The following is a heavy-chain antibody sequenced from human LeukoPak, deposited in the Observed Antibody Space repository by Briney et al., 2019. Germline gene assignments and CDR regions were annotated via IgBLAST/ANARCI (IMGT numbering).Heavy chain of an antibody. CDR3: ASSRYCSSTSCPYYYYYGMDV. V-gene: IGHV1-2*02. D-gene: IGHD2-2*01. CDR1: GYTFTGYY. Sequence: GASVNVSCKAFGYTFTGYYMHWVRQAPGQGLEWMGWINPNSGGTNYAQKFQGRVTMTRDTSISTAYMELSRLRSDDTAVYYCASSRYCSSTSCPYYYYYGMDVWGQGTTVTVSS. CDR2: INPNSGGT. J-gene: IGHJ6*02.